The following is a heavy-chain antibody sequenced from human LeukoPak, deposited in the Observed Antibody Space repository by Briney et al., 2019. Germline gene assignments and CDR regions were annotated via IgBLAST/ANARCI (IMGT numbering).Heavy chain of an antibody. V-gene: IGHV1-46*01. CDR1: GYSFTNYG. D-gene: IGHD3-10*01. J-gene: IGHJ4*02. CDR3: AVRETDY. CDR2: INPSGGST. Sequence: ASVKVSCKASGYSFTNYGISWVRQAPGQGLEWMGMINPSGGSTSYPQKFQGRVTMTRDTSTSTVYMELSSLRSEDTAVYYCAVRETDYWGQGTLVTVSS.